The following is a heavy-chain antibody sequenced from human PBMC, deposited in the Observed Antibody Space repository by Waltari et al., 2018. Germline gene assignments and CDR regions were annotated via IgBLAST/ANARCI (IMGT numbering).Heavy chain of an antibody. J-gene: IGHJ3*02. CDR3: ARGQDLSFDI. CDR1: GFSINSETYA. CDR2: IYYSGTT. V-gene: IGHV4-39*07. Sequence: QLRLHESGPGLVKPSETLSLACTVSGFSINSETYAWAWIRQPPGKGPEWIGSIYYSGTTFYNPSLKSRVIISLDTSKTHFSLRLTSMTAADTAHYFCARGQDLSFDIWGPGTVVTVSS.